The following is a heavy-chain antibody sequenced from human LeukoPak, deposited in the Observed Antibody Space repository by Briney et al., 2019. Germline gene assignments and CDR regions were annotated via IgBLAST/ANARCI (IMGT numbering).Heavy chain of an antibody. J-gene: IGHJ3*02. CDR2: IYHSGRT. D-gene: IGHD5-12*01. Sequence: SETLSLTCAVSGYSISSGYYWGWIRQPPGKGLEWIGSIYHSGRTYYNPSLKSRVTISVDTSKNQFSLKLSSVTAADTAVYYCASWLPSPAGIWGQGTMVTVTS. CDR1: GYSISSGYY. CDR3: ASWLPSPAGI. V-gene: IGHV4-38-2*01.